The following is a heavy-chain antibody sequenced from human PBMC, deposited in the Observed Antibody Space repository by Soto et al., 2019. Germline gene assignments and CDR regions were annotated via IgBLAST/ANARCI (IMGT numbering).Heavy chain of an antibody. Sequence: SETLSLTCAVSGGSISSGGYSWSWIRQPPGKGLEWIGYIYHSGSTYYNPSLKSRVTISVDRSKNQFSLKLSSVTAADTPVYYCARPYSGSRRYFDYWGQGTLVTAPQ. D-gene: IGHD1-26*01. CDR1: GGSISSGGYS. CDR3: ARPYSGSRRYFDY. V-gene: IGHV4-30-2*01. CDR2: IYHSGST. J-gene: IGHJ4*02.